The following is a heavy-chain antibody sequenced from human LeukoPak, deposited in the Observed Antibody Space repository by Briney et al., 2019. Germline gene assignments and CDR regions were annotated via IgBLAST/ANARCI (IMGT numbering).Heavy chain of an antibody. CDR2: IYYSGST. D-gene: IGHD3-22*01. CDR1: GGSISNSGYY. Sequence: SATLSLTCTVSGGSISNSGYYWGWIRQPPGKGLEWIGNIYYSGSTYYNPSLKSRVTISVDTSKNQFSLKLSSVTAADTAVYYCAKTYYYDPFDFWGQGTLVTVSS. J-gene: IGHJ4*02. CDR3: AKTYYYDPFDF. V-gene: IGHV4-39*01.